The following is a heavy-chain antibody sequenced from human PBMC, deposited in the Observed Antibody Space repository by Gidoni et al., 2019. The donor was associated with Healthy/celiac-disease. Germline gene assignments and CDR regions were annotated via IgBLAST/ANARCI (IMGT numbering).Heavy chain of an antibody. J-gene: IGHJ4*02. V-gene: IGHV4-39*01. CDR3: ARLPYNWNYVDY. CDR2: IYYSGST. CDR1: GGSISSSSYF. D-gene: IGHD1-20*01. Sequence: QLQLQESGPGLVKPSETLSLPCTVSGGSISSSSYFGGWIRQPPGKGLEWIGSIYYSGSTYYNPSLKSRVTISVDTSKNQFSLKLSSVTAADTAVYPCARLPYNWNYVDYWGQGTLVTVSS.